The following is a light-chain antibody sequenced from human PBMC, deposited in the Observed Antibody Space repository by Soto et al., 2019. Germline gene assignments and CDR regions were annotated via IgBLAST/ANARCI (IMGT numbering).Light chain of an antibody. CDR3: LQATHWPHT. V-gene: IGKV2-30*02. CDR2: QVS. CDR1: RSLVHSDGNIY. J-gene: IGKJ2*01. Sequence: DVVLTQSPLSLSVTLGQPASISCGSSRSLVHSDGNIYLIWFQQRPGQSPRRLIYQVSNRDSXVTERFSGSGSATDFTMKTSSVEDEDVGVYYCLQATHWPHTFGQGTKVDIK.